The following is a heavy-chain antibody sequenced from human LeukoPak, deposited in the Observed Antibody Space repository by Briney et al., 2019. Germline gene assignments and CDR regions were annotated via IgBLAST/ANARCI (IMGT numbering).Heavy chain of an antibody. J-gene: IGHJ3*02. CDR3: AKNYYGSGSYYNAGAFDI. V-gene: IGHV3-74*01. Sequence: GGSLRLSCAASGFTFSSYWMHGVRQAPGKRLLGVSRINTDGSSTSYADSVKGRFTISRVNAKNTLYLQMNSLRAEDTAVYYCAKNYYGSGSYYNAGAFDIWGQGTMVTVSS. CDR2: INTDGSST. CDR1: GFTFSSYW. D-gene: IGHD3-10*01.